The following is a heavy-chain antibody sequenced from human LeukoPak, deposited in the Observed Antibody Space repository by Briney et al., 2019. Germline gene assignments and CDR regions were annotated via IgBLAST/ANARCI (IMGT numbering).Heavy chain of an antibody. CDR3: AREGQPRDYYYYYYMDV. J-gene: IGHJ6*03. CDR2: IKQDGSEK. D-gene: IGHD6-13*01. CDR1: GFTFSSYS. V-gene: IGHV3-7*01. Sequence: GGSLRLSCAASGFTFSSYSMNWVRQAPGKGLEWVANIKQDGSEKYYVDSVKGRFTISRDNAKNSLYLQMNSLRAEDTAVYYCAREGQPRDYYYYYYMDVWGKGTTVTVSS.